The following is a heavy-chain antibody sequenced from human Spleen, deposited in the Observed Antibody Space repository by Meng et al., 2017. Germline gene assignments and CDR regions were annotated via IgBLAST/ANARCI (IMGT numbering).Heavy chain of an antibody. CDR2: INHSGST. D-gene: IGHD4-11*01. CDR3: ARGPTTMAHDFDY. CDR1: GGSFSDYY. Sequence: LETLSLTCTVSGGSFSDYYWSWIRQPPGKGLEWIGEINHSGSTNYNPSLESRATISVDTSQNNLSLKLSSVTAADSAVYYCARGPTTMAHDFDYWGQGTLVTVSS. V-gene: IGHV4-34*01. J-gene: IGHJ4*02.